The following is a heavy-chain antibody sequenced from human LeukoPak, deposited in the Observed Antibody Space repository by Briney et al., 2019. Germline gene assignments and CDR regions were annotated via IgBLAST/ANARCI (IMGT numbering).Heavy chain of an antibody. J-gene: IGHJ4*02. V-gene: IGHV5-51*01. Sequence: GESLKISCKISGDRLTNNWIGWVRQVPGKGLEWMGLIYPGNSDTRYSPLFQGQVTLSVDRSISTAYLHWSGLKASDTAVYYCARFALTSSLDYWGQGTLVTVSS. CDR3: ARFALTSSLDY. CDR2: IYPGNSDT. CDR1: GDRLTNNW. D-gene: IGHD6-13*01.